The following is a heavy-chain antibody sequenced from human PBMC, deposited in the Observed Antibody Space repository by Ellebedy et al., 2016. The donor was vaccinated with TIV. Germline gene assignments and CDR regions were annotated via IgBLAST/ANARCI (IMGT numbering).Heavy chain of an antibody. V-gene: IGHV3-7*03. CDR2: IKQDGTEK. D-gene: IGHD4-17*01. CDR3: ARADYGDYHGLDTFDF. Sequence: GGSLRLXCAASGFTVSNYWMNWVRQAPGKGLEWVANIKQDGTEKYYVDSVKGRFTISRDNAKNSLYLQMNSLRAEDTAVYYCARADYGDYHGLDTFDFWGQGTLVTVSS. J-gene: IGHJ3*01. CDR1: GFTVSNYW.